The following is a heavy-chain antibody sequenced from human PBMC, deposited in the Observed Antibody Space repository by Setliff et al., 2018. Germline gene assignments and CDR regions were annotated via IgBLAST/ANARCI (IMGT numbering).Heavy chain of an antibody. Sequence: ASVQVSCKTSGYPFVGYFLYWMRQAPGQGLEWVGWIDPKSGRTKYAVKFQGRVTMTRDTSSSPIYMEVNSLTSDDSAVYFCAKQGDLAFDYWGQGTQVTVSS. D-gene: IGHD2-21*01. CDR2: IDPKSGRT. V-gene: IGHV1-2*02. CDR1: GYPFVGYF. J-gene: IGHJ4*02. CDR3: AKQGDLAFDY.